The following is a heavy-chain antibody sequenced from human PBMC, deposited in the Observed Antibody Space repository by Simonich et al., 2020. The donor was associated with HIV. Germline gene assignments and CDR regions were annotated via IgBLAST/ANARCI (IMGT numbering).Heavy chain of an antibody. Sequence: EVQLVQSGAAVKKPGESLKISCKGSGYNFPNYWIGWVRQMPGKGLEWMGIIYPGNSDTTYSPSFQGQFTISAAKSISTAYLQWSSLKASDTAMYYCVRRMAGTDAFDIWGQGTMVTVSS. CDR1: GYNFPNYW. CDR2: IYPGNSDT. J-gene: IGHJ3*02. CDR3: VRRMAGTDAFDI. V-gene: IGHV5-51*03. D-gene: IGHD6-19*01.